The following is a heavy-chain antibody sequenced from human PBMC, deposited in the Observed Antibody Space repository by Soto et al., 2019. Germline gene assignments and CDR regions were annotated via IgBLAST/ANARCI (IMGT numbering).Heavy chain of an antibody. CDR1: GFTFSDFS. Sequence: EVQLVESGGGLVQRGGSLRLSCAASGFTFSDFSMNWVRQAPGKGPEWVSYIKGGSDISYADSVKGRFTISRDNAKNSLYLEMNSLRDEDTAIYYCARDRDYAYVDWGQGTLVTVSS. CDR3: ARDRDYAYVD. J-gene: IGHJ4*02. V-gene: IGHV3-48*02. D-gene: IGHD3-16*01. CDR2: IKGGSDI.